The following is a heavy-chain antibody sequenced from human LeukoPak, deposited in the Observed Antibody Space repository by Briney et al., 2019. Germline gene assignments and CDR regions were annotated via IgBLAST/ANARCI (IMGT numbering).Heavy chain of an antibody. CDR1: GFTFSNYG. V-gene: IGHV3-23*01. J-gene: IGHJ6*03. CDR2: ISGSGGST. D-gene: IGHD4-23*01. CDR3: AKEPTVITRYMDV. Sequence: GGSLRLSCAASGFTFSNYGMSWVRQAPGKGLEWVSGISGSGGSTYYADSVKGRFTVSRDNSKNTLYLQMNSLRAEDTAVYYCAKEPTVITRYMDVWGKGTTVTISS.